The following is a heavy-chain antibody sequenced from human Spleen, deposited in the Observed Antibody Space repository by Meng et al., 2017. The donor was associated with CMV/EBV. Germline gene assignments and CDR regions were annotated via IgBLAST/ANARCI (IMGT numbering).Heavy chain of an antibody. CDR2: IKEDGSEK. V-gene: IGHV3-7*01. CDR1: GLPFSTYW. CDR3: TRDHWRDFDY. Sequence: GESLKISCAVSGLPFSTYWMSWARQAPGKRLEWVASIKEDGSEKYYVDSQQGRFTASRDNTRNLLFLQMTSLRAEDTAVYYCTRDHWRDFDYWGQGTLVTVSS. J-gene: IGHJ4*02. D-gene: IGHD1-1*01.